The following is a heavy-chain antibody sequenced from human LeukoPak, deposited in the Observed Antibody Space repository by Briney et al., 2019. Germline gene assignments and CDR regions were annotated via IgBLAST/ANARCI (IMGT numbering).Heavy chain of an antibody. CDR2: IKQDGSEK. CDR1: GFTFSSYW. D-gene: IGHD6-13*01. J-gene: IGHJ4*02. Sequence: GGSLRLSCAASGFTFSSYWMSWVRQAPGKGLEWVANIKQDGSEKHYVDSVKGRFTISRDNAKNSLYLQMNSLRAEDTAVYYCARARGGIAAATFDYWGQGTLVTVSS. V-gene: IGHV3-7*01. CDR3: ARARGGIAAATFDY.